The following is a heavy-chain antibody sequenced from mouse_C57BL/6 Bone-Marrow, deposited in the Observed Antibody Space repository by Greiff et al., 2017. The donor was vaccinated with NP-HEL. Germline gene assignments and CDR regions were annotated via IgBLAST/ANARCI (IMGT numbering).Heavy chain of an antibody. J-gene: IGHJ2*01. V-gene: IGHV1-54*01. Sequence: QVQLQQSGAELVRPGTSVKVSCKASGYAFTNYLIEWVKQRPGQGLEWIGVINPGSGGTNYNEKFKGKATLTADKSSSTAYMQLSSLTSEDSAVYFCARWDYGNYFDYWGQGTTRTVSS. D-gene: IGHD1-1*01. CDR2: INPGSGGT. CDR3: ARWDYGNYFDY. CDR1: GYAFTNYL.